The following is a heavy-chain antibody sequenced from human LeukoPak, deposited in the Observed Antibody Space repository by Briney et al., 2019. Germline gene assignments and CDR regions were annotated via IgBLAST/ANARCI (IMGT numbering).Heavy chain of an antibody. D-gene: IGHD3-16*02. CDR3: ARARRGVITFGGVIVHFDY. CDR1: GGSFSGYY. Sequence: PSETLSLTCAVYGGSFSGYYWSWIRQPPGKGLEWIGEINHSGSTNYNPSLKSRVTISVGTSKNQFSLKLSSVTAADTAVYYCARARRGVITFGGVIVHFDYWGQGTLVTVSS. J-gene: IGHJ4*02. V-gene: IGHV4-34*01. CDR2: INHSGST.